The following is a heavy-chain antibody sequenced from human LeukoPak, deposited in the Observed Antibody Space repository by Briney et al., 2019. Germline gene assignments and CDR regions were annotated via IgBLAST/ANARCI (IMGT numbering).Heavy chain of an antibody. CDR3: ARDRGYSNSYYFDY. J-gene: IGHJ4*02. Sequence: KPSETLSLTCSVSGGSISSYYWSWIRQPPGKGLEWIGYIHYSGKNNYNPSLKSRVTISVDTSKNQFSLNLTSVTAADTAVYYCARDRGYSNSYYFDYWGQGTLVTVSS. D-gene: IGHD6-6*01. CDR1: GGSISSYY. CDR2: IHYSGKN. V-gene: IGHV4-59*01.